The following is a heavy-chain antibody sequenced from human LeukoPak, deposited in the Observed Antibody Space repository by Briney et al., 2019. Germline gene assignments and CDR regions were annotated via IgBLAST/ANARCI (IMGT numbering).Heavy chain of an antibody. CDR3: ARAHPEYYDSRGRNPLDY. D-gene: IGHD3-22*01. CDR2: IGAYNGNT. Sequence: ASVKVSCKASGYSFSSYGISWVRQAPGQGLEWMGWIGAYNGNTNYAQQLQGRVTMTTDTSTSTANMELRSLRSDDTAVYYCARAHPEYYDSRGRNPLDYWGQGTLVTVSS. CDR1: GYSFSSYG. J-gene: IGHJ4*02. V-gene: IGHV1-18*01.